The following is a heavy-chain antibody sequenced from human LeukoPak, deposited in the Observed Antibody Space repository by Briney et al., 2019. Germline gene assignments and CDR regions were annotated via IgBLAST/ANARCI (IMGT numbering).Heavy chain of an antibody. Sequence: SSETLSLTCTVSGDFSSSYYWNWFRQPVGKGLEWIGRISTRGSTNYNPSLKSRVTMSVVTSKNQFSLRLTSVSAADTAVYYCAREPTSGREPTSGRPLDYWGQGTLVTVSS. D-gene: IGHD5-12*01. V-gene: IGHV4-4*07. J-gene: IGHJ4*02. CDR3: AREPTSGREPTSGRPLDY. CDR2: ISTRGST. CDR1: GDFSSSYY.